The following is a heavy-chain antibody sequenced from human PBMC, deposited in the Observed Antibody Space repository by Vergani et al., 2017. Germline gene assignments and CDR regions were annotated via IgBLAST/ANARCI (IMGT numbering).Heavy chain of an antibody. J-gene: IGHJ6*03. CDR2: IYYSGST. V-gene: IGHV4-61*01. CDR1: GGSISSGTYY. Sequence: QLQLQESGPGLVKPSQTLSLTCTVSGGSISSGTYYWSWIRQPPGKGLEWIGYIYYSGSTNYNPSLKSRVTISVDTSKNQFSLKLSSVTAADTAVYYCARALRPYYYYMDVWGKGTTVTVSS. CDR3: ARALRPYYYYMDV.